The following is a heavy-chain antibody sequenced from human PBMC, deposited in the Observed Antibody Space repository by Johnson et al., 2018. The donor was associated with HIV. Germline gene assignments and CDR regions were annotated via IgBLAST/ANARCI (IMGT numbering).Heavy chain of an antibody. J-gene: IGHJ3*02. Sequence: QVQLVESGGTLVEPGGSLTLSCAASGFTFSSYWMSWVRQAPGKGLEWVSYISSSGSTIYYADSVKGRFTISRDNAKNSLYLQMNSLRAEDTAVYYCARDMKGQPVRSDGAFDIWGQGTMVTVSS. CDR3: ARDMKGQPVRSDGAFDI. CDR1: GFTFSSYW. CDR2: ISSSGSTI. D-gene: IGHD6-6*01. V-gene: IGHV3-11*04.